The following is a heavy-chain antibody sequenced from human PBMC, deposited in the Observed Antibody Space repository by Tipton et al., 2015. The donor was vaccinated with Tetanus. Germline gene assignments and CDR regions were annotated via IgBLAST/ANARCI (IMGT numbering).Heavy chain of an antibody. V-gene: IGHV4-31*03. Sequence: TLSLTCTVSGVSISSGGYYWSWIRQHPGKGLQCLGYIYNSGSTYYNPSLKSRVTISGDTCKNQFSLKLNSVTAADRAVYYCARDQARGARGWNYFDYWGQGSLVTVSS. D-gene: IGHD1-26*01. CDR3: ARDQARGARGWNYFDY. CDR2: IYNSGST. J-gene: IGHJ4*02. CDR1: GVSISSGGYY.